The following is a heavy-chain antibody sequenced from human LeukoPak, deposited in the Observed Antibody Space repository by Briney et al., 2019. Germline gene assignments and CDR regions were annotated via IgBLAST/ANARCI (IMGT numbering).Heavy chain of an antibody. CDR1: GYTFTIYY. Sequence: ASVRVSCTASGYTFTIYYMHWVRQAPGQGLEWMGIINPSGGSTSYAQKFQGRVTMTRDMSTSTVYMELSSLRSEDTAVYYCAREAGGSYYTGAFDIWGQGTMVTVSS. J-gene: IGHJ3*02. V-gene: IGHV1-46*01. CDR3: AREAGGSYYTGAFDI. CDR2: INPSGGST. D-gene: IGHD1-26*01.